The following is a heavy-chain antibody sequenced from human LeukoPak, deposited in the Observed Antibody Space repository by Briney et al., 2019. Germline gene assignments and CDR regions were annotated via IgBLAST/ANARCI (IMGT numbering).Heavy chain of an antibody. D-gene: IGHD3-10*01. V-gene: IGHV1-2*04. J-gene: IGHJ4*02. Sequence: GASVKVSCKASGYTFTGYYTHWVRQAPGQGLEWMGWINPNSGGTNYAQKFQGWVTMTRDTSISTAYMELSRLRSDDTAVYYCARDLAEVRGVIITNYWGQGTLVTVSS. CDR1: GYTFTGYY. CDR3: ARDLAEVRGVIITNY. CDR2: INPNSGGT.